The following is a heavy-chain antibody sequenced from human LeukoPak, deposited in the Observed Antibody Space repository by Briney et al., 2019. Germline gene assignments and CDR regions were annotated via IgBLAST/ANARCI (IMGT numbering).Heavy chain of an antibody. D-gene: IGHD6-13*01. J-gene: IGHJ6*02. V-gene: IGHV3-21*01. CDR3: ARDADSSSWSMYYYYGMDV. Sequence: GGSLRLSCAASGFTFSSYSMNWVRKAPGKGLEWVSSISSSSGYIYYADSVKGRFTISRDNAKNSLYLQMNSLRAEDTAVYYCARDADSSSWSMYYYYGMDVWGQGTTVTVSS. CDR2: ISSSSGYI. CDR1: GFTFSSYS.